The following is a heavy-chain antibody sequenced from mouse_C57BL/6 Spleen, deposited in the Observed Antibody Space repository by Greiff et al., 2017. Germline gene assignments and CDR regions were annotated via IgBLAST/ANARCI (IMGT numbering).Heavy chain of an antibody. J-gene: IGHJ3*01. D-gene: IGHD2-1*01. CDR1: GYTFTSYW. V-gene: IGHV1-53*01. CDR3: ATYGNYVPWLAY. Sequence: QVQLQQSGTDLVKPGASLKLSCNATGYTFTSYWMSWVHQRPGQSLEWFGTINPSNGSTNYNETFKSQVTLTVDKSSITVYMQLISLTSEDSAFYYCATYGNYVPWLAYWGQGTLVTVSA. CDR2: INPSNGST.